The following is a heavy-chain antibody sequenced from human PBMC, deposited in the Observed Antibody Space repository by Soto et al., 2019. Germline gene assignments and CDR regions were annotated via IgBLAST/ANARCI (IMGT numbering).Heavy chain of an antibody. CDR3: ARGDGYYFDY. J-gene: IGHJ4*02. D-gene: IGHD2-21*02. V-gene: IGHV4-59*08. CDR1: GGSISSSY. CDR2: IYYSGST. Sequence: QVQLQESGPGLVNPSGTLSLPCTVSGGSISSSYWSWIRQSPGKGLEWVGYIYYSGSTNYNPSLKSRVTISVDTSKNQFSLKLSSVTAADTAVYYCARGDGYYFDYWGQGTLVTVSS.